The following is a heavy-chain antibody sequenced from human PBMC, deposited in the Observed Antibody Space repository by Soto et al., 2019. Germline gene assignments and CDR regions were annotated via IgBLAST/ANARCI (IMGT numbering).Heavy chain of an antibody. CDR1: GASISSYS. CDR3: AAGNDY. D-gene: IGHD6-13*01. CDR2: IHYSGTT. Sequence: TLSLTCTVSGASISSYSWNWIRQSPGKGLEWIGNIHYSGTTKYNPLLESRVIISVDTSKKQFSLKLSSVTAADTAIYYCAAGNDYWGRGTLVTGSS. V-gene: IGHV4-59*01. J-gene: IGHJ4*02.